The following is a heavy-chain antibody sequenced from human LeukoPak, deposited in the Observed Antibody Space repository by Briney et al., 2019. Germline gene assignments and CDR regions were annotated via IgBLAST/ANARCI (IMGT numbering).Heavy chain of an antibody. CDR1: GFSFNNYW. D-gene: IGHD5-24*01. V-gene: IGHV3-23*01. J-gene: IGHJ4*02. CDR3: AKRTMSAFDS. Sequence: GGSLRLSCAASGFSFNNYWMSWVRQAPGKGLEWLSGISGSGNGTYYADSVKGRFIISRDNSKNMVYLQMNSLTVEDTATYYCAKRTMSAFDSWGQGTLLIVSS. CDR2: ISGSGNGT.